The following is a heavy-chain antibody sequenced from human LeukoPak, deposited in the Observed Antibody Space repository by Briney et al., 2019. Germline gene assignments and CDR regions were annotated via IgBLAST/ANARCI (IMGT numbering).Heavy chain of an antibody. V-gene: IGHV4-39*07. CDR1: GGSISSSSYY. CDR3: ARAIPSGEWLFANHDAFDI. D-gene: IGHD3-3*01. Sequence: SETLSLTCTVSGGSISSSSYYWGWIRQPPGKGLEWIGSIYYSGSTYYNPSLKSRVTISVDTSKNQFSLKLSSVTAADTAVYYCARAIPSGEWLFANHDAFDIWGQGTMVTVSS. CDR2: IYYSGST. J-gene: IGHJ3*02.